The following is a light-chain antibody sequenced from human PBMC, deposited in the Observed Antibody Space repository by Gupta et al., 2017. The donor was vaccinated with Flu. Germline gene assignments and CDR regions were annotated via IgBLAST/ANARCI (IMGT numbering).Light chain of an antibody. CDR3: QQSYSTPCT. Sequence: YLTVPLGERATVNCKSSPSLLFDTNNQNYIAWYQQKPGQPPKWLISWASRRESGVPDRFSGSGSGTDFTLTIGSLQAEDVAVYYCQQSYSTPCTFGGGTKVEIK. J-gene: IGKJ4*01. CDR2: WAS. CDR1: PSLLFDTNNQNY. V-gene: IGKV4-1*01.